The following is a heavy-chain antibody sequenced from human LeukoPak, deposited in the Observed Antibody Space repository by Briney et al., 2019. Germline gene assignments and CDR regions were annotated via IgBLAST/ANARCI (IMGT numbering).Heavy chain of an antibody. D-gene: IGHD2-15*01. V-gene: IGHV4-59*01. CDR3: ARDTGVVVGYFQH. CDR2: IYYSGST. J-gene: IGHJ1*01. Sequence: SETLSLTCTVSGGSISSYYWSWIRQPPGKGLEWIGYIYYSGSTSYNPSLKSRITISVDSFKNQFSLKLSSVTAADTAVYYCARDTGVVVGYFQHWGQGTLVTVSS. CDR1: GGSISSYY.